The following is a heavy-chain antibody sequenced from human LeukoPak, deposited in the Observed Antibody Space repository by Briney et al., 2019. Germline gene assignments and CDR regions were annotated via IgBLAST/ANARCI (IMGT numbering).Heavy chain of an antibody. J-gene: IGHJ4*02. Sequence: SETLSLTCTVSGGSISSYYWSWIRQPPGKGLEWIGYIYYSGSTNYNPSLKSRVTISVDTSKNQFSLKLSSVTAADTAVYYCARGWDCGGDCSYRFDYWGQGTLVTVSS. CDR2: IYYSGST. CDR1: GGSISSYY. CDR3: ARGWDCGGDCSYRFDY. V-gene: IGHV4-59*01. D-gene: IGHD2-21*02.